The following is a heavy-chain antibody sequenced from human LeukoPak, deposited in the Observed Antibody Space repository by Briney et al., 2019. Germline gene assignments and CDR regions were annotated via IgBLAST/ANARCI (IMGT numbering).Heavy chain of an antibody. CDR2: ISYDGSNK. Sequence: GGSQRLSCAASGFTFSSYGMHWVRQAPGKGLEWVAVISYDGSNKYYADSVKGRFTISRDNSKNTLYLQMNSLRAEDTAVYYCAKDKYAGYSYALDYWGQGTLVTVSS. J-gene: IGHJ4*02. CDR3: AKDKYAGYSYALDY. CDR1: GFTFSSYG. V-gene: IGHV3-30*18. D-gene: IGHD5-18*01.